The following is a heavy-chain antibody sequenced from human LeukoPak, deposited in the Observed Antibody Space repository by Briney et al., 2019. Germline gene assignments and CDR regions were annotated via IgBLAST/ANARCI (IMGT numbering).Heavy chain of an antibody. CDR3: AREDDSGDITIDCFDP. V-gene: IGHV6-1*01. CDR1: GDSVSSNGAA. D-gene: IGHD3-22*01. Sequence: SETLSLTCGISGDSVSSNGAAWNWIRQSPSRGLEWLGRTYYRSRWLNDYAPSVKSRIIISPDTSKNQFSLQLSSVTPEDTAVYYWAREDDSGDITIDCFDPWGQGTLVTVSS. CDR2: TYYRSRWLN. J-gene: IGHJ5*02.